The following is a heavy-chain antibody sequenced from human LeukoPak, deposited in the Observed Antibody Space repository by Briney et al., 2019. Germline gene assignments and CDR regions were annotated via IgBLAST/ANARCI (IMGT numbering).Heavy chain of an antibody. CDR1: GFTFNGHW. D-gene: IGHD3-10*01. V-gene: IGHV3-7*01. Sequence: GGSLRLSCAASGFTFNGHWMTWVRQAPGKGLEWVANINENGNRKYYVDSVEGRFTISRDNAKNSLFLQMNGLRVEDTAMYFCARHIPRGNNYFDSWGQGILVTVSS. CDR2: INENGNRK. CDR3: ARHIPRGNNYFDS. J-gene: IGHJ4*02.